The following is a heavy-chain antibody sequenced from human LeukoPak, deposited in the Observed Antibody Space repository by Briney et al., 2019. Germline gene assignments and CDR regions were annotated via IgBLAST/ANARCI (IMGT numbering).Heavy chain of an antibody. Sequence: GGSLRLSCAASGFTFSSYGMSWVRQAPGKGLEWVSAISGSGGSTYYADSVRGRFTISRDNAKNSLYLQMNSLRAEDTAVYYCARIQRDYYGSGSYYTTLDVWGKGTTVTISS. J-gene: IGHJ6*04. CDR1: GFTFSSYG. CDR3: ARIQRDYYGSGSYYTTLDV. V-gene: IGHV3-23*01. D-gene: IGHD3-10*01. CDR2: ISGSGGST.